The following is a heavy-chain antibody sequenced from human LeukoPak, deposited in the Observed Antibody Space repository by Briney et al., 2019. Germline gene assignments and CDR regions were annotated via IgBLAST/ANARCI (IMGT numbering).Heavy chain of an antibody. D-gene: IGHD6-13*01. CDR3: ATAAAAGTLYYYYYYMDV. CDR1: GFTFSTYW. V-gene: IGHV3-7*01. CDR2: IRQDGSDK. J-gene: IGHJ6*03. Sequence: PGGSLRLSCAASGFTFSTYWMSWVRQAPGKGLEWVANIRQDGSDKYYVDSVKGRFTISRDNAKNSLYLQMNSLRAEDTAVYYCATAAAAGTLYYYYYYMDVWGKGTTVTVSS.